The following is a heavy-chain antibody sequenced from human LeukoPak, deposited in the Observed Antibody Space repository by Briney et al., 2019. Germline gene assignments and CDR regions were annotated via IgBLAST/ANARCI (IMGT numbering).Heavy chain of an antibody. CDR3: ARGSEYSSGWLSDY. Sequence: PGGSLRLSCAAPGFTFSSYSMNWVRQAPGKGLEWVSYISSSSSTIYYADSVKGRFTISRDNAKNSLYLQMNSLRDEDTAVYYCARGSEYSSGWLSDYWGQGTLVTVSS. CDR2: ISSSSSTI. D-gene: IGHD6-19*01. V-gene: IGHV3-48*02. J-gene: IGHJ4*02. CDR1: GFTFSSYS.